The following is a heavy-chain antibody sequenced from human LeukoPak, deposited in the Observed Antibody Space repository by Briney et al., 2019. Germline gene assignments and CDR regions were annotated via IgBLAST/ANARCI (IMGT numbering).Heavy chain of an antibody. Sequence: ASVKVSCKASGYTFTGYYMHWVRQAPGQGVEWMGWINPNSGGTNYAQKFQGRVTMTRDTSISTAYMELSRLRSDDTAVYYCARSQSFYCSSTSCYPDYWGQGTLVTVSS. CDR1: GYTFTGYY. J-gene: IGHJ4*02. CDR2: INPNSGGT. V-gene: IGHV1-2*02. CDR3: ARSQSFYCSSTSCYPDY. D-gene: IGHD2-2*01.